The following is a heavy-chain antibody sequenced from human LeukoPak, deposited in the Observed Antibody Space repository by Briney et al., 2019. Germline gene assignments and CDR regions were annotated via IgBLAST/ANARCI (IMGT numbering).Heavy chain of an antibody. D-gene: IGHD6-19*01. CDR2: IDIPGNT. CDR3: ARAVAGTHWFDP. Sequence: PGGSLRLSCAASGFTLSNYDMHWVRQPTGTGLEWVSGIDIPGNTYYPDSVRGRFTMSRDGAKNSLYLQMSSLRAGDTAVYYCARAVAGTHWFDPWGQGTLVTVSS. CDR1: GFTLSNYD. V-gene: IGHV3-13*01. J-gene: IGHJ5*02.